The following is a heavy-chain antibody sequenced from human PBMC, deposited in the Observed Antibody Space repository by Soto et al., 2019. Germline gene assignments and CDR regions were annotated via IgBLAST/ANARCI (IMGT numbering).Heavy chain of an antibody. CDR3: TTYSTQAFDDAGPCYLVQTKIYDS. Sequence: EVQLVESGGGLVKPGGSLTLSCAASGFSFSNVWMSWVRQAPGKGLEWVGHIKSKSVGGTTDYTAPVKGRFTISRDDSKDMLFLQMNSLNTEDTAVYYCTTYSTQAFDDAGPCYLVQTKIYDSWGQGILVTVSS. V-gene: IGHV3-15*01. CDR1: GFSFSNVW. CDR2: IKSKSVGGTT. D-gene: IGHD2-15*01. J-gene: IGHJ4*02.